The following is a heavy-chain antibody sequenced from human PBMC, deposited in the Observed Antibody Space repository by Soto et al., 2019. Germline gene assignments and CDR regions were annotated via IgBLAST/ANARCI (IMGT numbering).Heavy chain of an antibody. D-gene: IGHD6-13*01. CDR3: TRDASRDSSARGWFDP. J-gene: IGHJ5*02. CDR2: ISSNSAYI. V-gene: IGHV3-21*01. Sequence: GGSLRLSCAASGFTFRSFTMNWVRQAPGKGLEWVSTISSNSAYIYYTDALRGRFTISRDNAKNSLHLQMNSLRAEGTAVYYCTRDASRDSSARGWFDPWGPGTPVTVYS. CDR1: GFTFRSFT.